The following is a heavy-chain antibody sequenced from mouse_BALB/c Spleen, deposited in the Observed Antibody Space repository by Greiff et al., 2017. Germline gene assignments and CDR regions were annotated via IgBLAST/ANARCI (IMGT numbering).Heavy chain of an antibody. V-gene: IGHV14-3*02. CDR3: ALYGLYAMDY. CDR1: GFNIKDTY. J-gene: IGHJ4*01. Sequence: EVQLQQSGAELVKPGASVKLSCTASGFNIKDTYMHWVKQRPEQGLEWIGRIDPANGNTKYDPKFQGKATITADTSSNTAYLQLSSLTSEDTAVYYCALYGLYAMDYWGQGTSVTVSA. CDR2: IDPANGNT. D-gene: IGHD1-1*02.